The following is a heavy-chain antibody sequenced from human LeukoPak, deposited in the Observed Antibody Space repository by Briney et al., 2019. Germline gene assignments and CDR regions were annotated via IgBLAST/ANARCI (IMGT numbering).Heavy chain of an antibody. CDR2: ISSSSSSI. D-gene: IGHD6-13*01. CDR1: GFTFSSYW. CDR3: ARAHSSNWPGWYDP. V-gene: IGHV3-21*01. J-gene: IGHJ5*02. Sequence: GGSLRLSCAASGFTFSSYWMHWVRQATGKGLEWVSSISSSSSSIYYADSVKGRFTISRDNAKNSLFLEMSSLRGEDTAVYYCARAHSSNWPGWYDPWGQGTLVTVSS.